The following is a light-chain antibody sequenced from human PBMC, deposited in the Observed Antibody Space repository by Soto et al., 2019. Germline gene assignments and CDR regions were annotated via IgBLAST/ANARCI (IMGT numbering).Light chain of an antibody. CDR2: QVS. CDR3: SSDSTSTAVV. Sequence: QSALTQPASVSGSPGQSITISCTGTSSDVGNYNYVSWYQQHPGKAPKLMIYQVSNRPSGVSNRFSGSKSGNTASLTISGLQAEDESYYYCSSDSTSTAVVFGGGTKLTVL. V-gene: IGLV2-14*01. CDR1: SSDVGNYNY. J-gene: IGLJ2*01.